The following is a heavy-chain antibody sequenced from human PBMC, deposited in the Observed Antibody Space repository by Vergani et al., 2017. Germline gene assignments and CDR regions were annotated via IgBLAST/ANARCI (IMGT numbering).Heavy chain of an antibody. CDR3: ARGPVFWSGYSKHAFDI. V-gene: IGHV5-51*01. Sequence: EVQLVQSGAEVKKPGESLKISCKGSGYSFTSYWIGWVRQMPGKGLEWMGIIYPGDSDTRYSPSFQGQVTISAEKSITDAYLKWSSLKASDTAMYYCARGPVFWSGYSKHAFDIWGQGTMVTVSS. CDR2: IYPGDSDT. J-gene: IGHJ3*02. CDR1: GYSFTSYW. D-gene: IGHD3-3*01.